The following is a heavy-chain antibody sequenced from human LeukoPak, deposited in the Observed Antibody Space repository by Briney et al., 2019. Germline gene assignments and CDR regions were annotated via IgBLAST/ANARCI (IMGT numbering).Heavy chain of an antibody. D-gene: IGHD5-12*01. V-gene: IGHV1-2*02. J-gene: IGHJ3*02. CDR1: GYTFTSYY. Sequence: ASVKVSCKASGYTFTSYYMHWVRQAPGQGLEGMGWINSNSGGTNYAQKFQGRVTMTRDTSISTAYMELSRLRSDEPAVYYCARVRYATPTDAFDIWGQGTMVTVSS. CDR3: ARVRYATPTDAFDI. CDR2: INSNSGGT.